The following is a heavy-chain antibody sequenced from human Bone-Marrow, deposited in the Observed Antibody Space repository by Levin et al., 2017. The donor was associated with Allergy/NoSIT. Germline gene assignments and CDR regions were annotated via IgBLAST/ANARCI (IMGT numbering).Heavy chain of an antibody. CDR3: ARGSARMPTVTTENWFDP. V-gene: IGHV7-4-1*02. J-gene: IGHJ5*02. CDR2: IKTNTGNP. Sequence: ASVKVSCKASGYTFTSYAMNWVRQAPGQGLEWMGWIKTNTGNPTYAQGFTGRFVFSLDTSVSTAYLQISSLKAEDTAVYYCARGSARMPTVTTENWFDPWGQGTLVTVSS. CDR1: GYTFTSYA. D-gene: IGHD4-11*01.